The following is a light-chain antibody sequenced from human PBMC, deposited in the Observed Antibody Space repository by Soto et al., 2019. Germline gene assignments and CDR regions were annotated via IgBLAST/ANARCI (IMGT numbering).Light chain of an antibody. CDR1: QGIAGS. J-gene: IGKJ1*01. V-gene: IGKV1-9*01. Sequence: IQLPQSPSFLSASVGDRVTITCRASQGIAGSLAWYQQKPGQAPKLLIYAASNLYTGVPSRFSGSRSGTEFTLTISSLQPEDFASYYCLQDYGDSWTFGQGTKVDIK. CDR2: AAS. CDR3: LQDYGDSWT.